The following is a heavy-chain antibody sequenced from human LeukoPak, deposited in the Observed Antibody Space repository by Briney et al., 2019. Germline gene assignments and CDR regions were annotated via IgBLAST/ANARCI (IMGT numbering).Heavy chain of an antibody. CDR2: IYYSGST. CDR3: ARVRPGIAAAGTGWFDP. CDR1: GGSISSYY. D-gene: IGHD6-13*01. Sequence: SETLSLTCTVSGGSISSYYWSWIRQPPGKGLEWIGYIYYSGSTNYNPSLKSRVTISVDTSKNQFSLKLSSVTAADTAVYYCARVRPGIAAAGTGWFDPWGQGTLVTVSS. V-gene: IGHV4-59*01. J-gene: IGHJ5*02.